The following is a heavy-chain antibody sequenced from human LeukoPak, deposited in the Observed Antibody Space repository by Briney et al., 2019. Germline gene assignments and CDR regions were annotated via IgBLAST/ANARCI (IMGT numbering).Heavy chain of an antibody. D-gene: IGHD5-12*01. V-gene: IGHV3-23*01. J-gene: IGHJ6*03. CDR3: AKMDESDYDPGFYYMDV. Sequence: AVSLTLSCSASGFTFSSYGRIWLPHAPGNGLEGVSAISFGGGTSYCADSLKGRFTNSRDNSKNTLHVKMNSLRAEDTAVYYCAKMDESDYDPGFYYMDVWGKGTTVTVSS. CDR1: GFTFSSYG. CDR2: ISFGGGTS.